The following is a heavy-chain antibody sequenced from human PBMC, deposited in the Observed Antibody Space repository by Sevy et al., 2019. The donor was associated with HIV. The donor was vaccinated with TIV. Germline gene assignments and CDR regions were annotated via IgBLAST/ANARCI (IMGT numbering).Heavy chain of an antibody. D-gene: IGHD1-1*01. CDR2: ISSSSTYI. Sequence: GSLRLSCAASGFTFSTYSMNWVRQAPGKGLEWVSSISSSSTYIFYADSLRGRLTISRDNAKNSLYLQMNSLRAEDTAVYYCARYASTTGLDYWGQGTLVTVSS. J-gene: IGHJ4*02. CDR3: ARYASTTGLDY. V-gene: IGHV3-21*01. CDR1: GFTFSTYS.